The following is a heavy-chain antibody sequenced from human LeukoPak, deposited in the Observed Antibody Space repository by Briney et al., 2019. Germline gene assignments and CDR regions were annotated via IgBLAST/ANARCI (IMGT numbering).Heavy chain of an antibody. V-gene: IGHV1-8*03. CDR1: GYTFTSYD. J-gene: IGHJ3*02. CDR2: MNPNSGNT. CDR3: ARGGYSGYPDAFDI. D-gene: IGHD5-12*01. Sequence: ASVKVSCKASGYTFTSYDINWVRQATGQGLEWMGWMNPNSGNTGYAQKFQGRVTITRNTSISTAYMELSSLRSEDTAVYYCARGGYSGYPDAFDIWGQGTMVTVSS.